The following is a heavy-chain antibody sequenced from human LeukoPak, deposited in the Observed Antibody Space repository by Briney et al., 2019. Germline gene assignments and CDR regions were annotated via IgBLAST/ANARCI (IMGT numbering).Heavy chain of an antibody. Sequence: APVKVSCKASGYTFSNYDINWVRQAPGQGLEWMGWMNPNSGRRVYAQKFQGRVTMTRNSSINTAYMELTSLRSDGTAVYYCARGLRSDYWGQGTLVTVSS. CDR2: MNPNSGRR. CDR3: ARGLRSDY. V-gene: IGHV1-8*01. CDR1: GYTFSNYD. J-gene: IGHJ4*02. D-gene: IGHD3-16*02.